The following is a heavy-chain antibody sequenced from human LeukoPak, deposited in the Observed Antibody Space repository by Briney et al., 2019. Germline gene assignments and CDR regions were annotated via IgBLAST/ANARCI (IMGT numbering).Heavy chain of an antibody. CDR1: GFTFSSYA. D-gene: IGHD4-23*01. CDR2: INQDGSQK. V-gene: IGHV3-7*01. Sequence: GGSLRLSCAASGFTFSSYAMSWVRQAPGKGLEWVANINQDGSQKFYVDSVKGRFTISRDNANNSLYLQMNSLRDEDTAVYYCARVAAGYSVNYFDYWGQGTLVTVSS. J-gene: IGHJ4*02. CDR3: ARVAAGYSVNYFDY.